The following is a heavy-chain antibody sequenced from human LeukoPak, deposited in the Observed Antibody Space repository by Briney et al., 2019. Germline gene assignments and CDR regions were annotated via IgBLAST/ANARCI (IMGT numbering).Heavy chain of an antibody. J-gene: IGHJ4*02. CDR3: ARDNGYSYGSSPIDY. CDR2: ISSSSSTI. CDR1: GFTFSSYS. D-gene: IGHD5-18*01. V-gene: IGHV3-48*01. Sequence: PGGSLRLSCAASGFTFSSYSMNWVRQAPGKGLEWVSYISSSSSTIYYADSVKGRFTISRDNAKNSLYLQMNSLRAEDTAVYYCARDNGYSYGSSPIDYWGQGTLVTVSS.